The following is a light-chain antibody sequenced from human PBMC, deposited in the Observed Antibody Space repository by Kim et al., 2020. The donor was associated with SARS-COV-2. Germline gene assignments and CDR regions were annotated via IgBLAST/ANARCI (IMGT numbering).Light chain of an antibody. J-gene: IGLJ1*01. V-gene: IGLV1-44*01. CDR1: SYIIRSNI. CDR2: SNN. Sequence: GQGVTLSCYGSSYIIRSNIVNWYQQHPATAPKLLIYSNNQRPSGVPDRCSGSKSGTSASLAISGLQSEDEADYYCATWDDSLNGHVFGTGTKVTVL. CDR3: ATWDDSLNGHV.